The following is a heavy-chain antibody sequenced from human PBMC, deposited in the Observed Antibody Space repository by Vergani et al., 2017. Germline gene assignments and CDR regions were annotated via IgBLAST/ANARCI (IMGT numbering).Heavy chain of an antibody. D-gene: IGHD3-10*01. V-gene: IGHV3-33*01. CDR2: IWYDGSNK. CDR1: GFTFSSYS. Sequence: QVQLVESGGGVVQPGRSLRLSCAASGFTFSSYSMHWVRQAPGKGLEWVAVIWYDGSNKYYADSVKGRFTISRDNSKNTLYLQMNSLRAEDTAVYYCARSEGMVRNLGDAFDIWGQGTMVTVSS. CDR3: ARSEGMVRNLGDAFDI. J-gene: IGHJ3*02.